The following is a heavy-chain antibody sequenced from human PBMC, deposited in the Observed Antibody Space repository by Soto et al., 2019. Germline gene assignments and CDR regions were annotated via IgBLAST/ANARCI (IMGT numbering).Heavy chain of an antibody. Sequence: QVQLVESGGGVVQPGRSLRLSCAASGFTFSSYGMHWVRQAPGKGLEWVAVIWYDGSNKYYADSVKGRFTISRDNSKNTLYLQMNSLRAEDTAVYYCAREIRSEVGADYWGQGTLVTVSS. CDR3: AREIRSEVGADY. CDR2: IWYDGSNK. J-gene: IGHJ4*02. CDR1: GFTFSSYG. V-gene: IGHV3-33*01. D-gene: IGHD3-16*01.